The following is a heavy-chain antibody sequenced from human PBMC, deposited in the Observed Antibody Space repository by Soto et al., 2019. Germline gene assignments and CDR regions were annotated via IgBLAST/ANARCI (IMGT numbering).Heavy chain of an antibody. J-gene: IGHJ4*02. CDR1: EFTLSSYA. Sequence: GGSLRLSCAASEFTLSSYALTWVRQAPGKGLEWVSAITGSGDSTYYADSVKGRFTISRDNSKNTLYLQMKSLRAEDTALYDCAKSEMVYAIYYFDSWGQGTLVTVSS. D-gene: IGHD2-8*01. CDR2: ITGSGDST. V-gene: IGHV3-23*01. CDR3: AKSEMVYAIYYFDS.